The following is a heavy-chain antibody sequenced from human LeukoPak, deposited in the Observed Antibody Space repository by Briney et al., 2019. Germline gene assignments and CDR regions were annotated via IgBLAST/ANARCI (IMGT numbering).Heavy chain of an antibody. CDR3: ASGGYDFWSGEYGMDV. CDR2: IYYSGST. CDR1: GGSISSYY. V-gene: IGHV4-59*08. D-gene: IGHD3-3*01. J-gene: IGHJ6*02. Sequence: SETLSLTCTVSGGSISSYYWSWIRQPPGKGLEWIGYIYYSGSTNYNPSLKSRVTISVDTSKNQFSLKLSSVTAADTAVYYCASGGYDFWSGEYGMDVWGQGTTATVSS.